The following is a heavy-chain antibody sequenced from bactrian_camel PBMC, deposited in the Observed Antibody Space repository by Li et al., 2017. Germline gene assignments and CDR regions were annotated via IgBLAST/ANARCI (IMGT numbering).Heavy chain of an antibody. J-gene: IGHJ4*01. V-gene: IGHV3S1*01. CDR3: AAAHRPPWGGSWSSLSTYEYVY. CDR2: LDTLGRT. Sequence: QVQLVESGGGSVEAGGSLRLSCVGSGVTFNRYCLGRFRRTPGKEREGIAGLDTLGRTTYADSVKGRFTISKDGATNTLYLQMDRLQVEDSAMYYCAAAHRPPWGGSWSSLSTYEYVYWGQGTQVTVS. CDR1: GVTFNRYC. D-gene: IGHD2*01.